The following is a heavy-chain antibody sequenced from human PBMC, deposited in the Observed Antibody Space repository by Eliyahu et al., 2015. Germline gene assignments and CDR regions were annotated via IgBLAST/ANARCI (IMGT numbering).Heavy chain of an antibody. CDR2: IKQDGSEK. J-gene: IGHJ4*02. Sequence: EVQLVESGGGLVQPGGSLRLSCAAXGFTLSSYWMSWVRQAPGKGLEWVANIKQDGSEKYYVDSVKGRFTISRDNAKNSLYLQMNSLRAEDTAVYYCARELRYGGNSYWGQGTLVTVSS. D-gene: IGHD4-23*01. V-gene: IGHV3-7*04. CDR3: ARELRYGGNSY. CDR1: GFTLSSYW.